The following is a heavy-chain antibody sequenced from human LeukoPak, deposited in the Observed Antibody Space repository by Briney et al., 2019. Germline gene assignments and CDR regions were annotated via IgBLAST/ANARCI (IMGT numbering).Heavy chain of an antibody. V-gene: IGHV1-46*01. CDR2: INPSGGST. D-gene: IGHD2-2*01. CDR1: GYTFTSYY. J-gene: IGHJ6*02. CDR3: ARGLVPAYYYYGMDV. Sequence: ASVKVSCKASGYTFTSYYMHWVRQAPGQGLEWMGIINPSGGSTSYAQKFQGRVTMTRDTSTSTVYMELSGLRSEDTAVYYCARGLVPAYYYYGMDVWGQGTTVTVSS.